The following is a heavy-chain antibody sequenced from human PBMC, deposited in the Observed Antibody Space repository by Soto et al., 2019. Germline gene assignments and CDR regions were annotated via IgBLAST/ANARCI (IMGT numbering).Heavy chain of an antibody. CDR2: ITTDKGKT. J-gene: IGHJ4*02. Sequence: QVQLVQSGPEVKKPGASVKVSCKTSGYTFTSFGISWVRQAPGQGLEWMGWITTDKGKTNYAQKFQGRVTMTTDTSTGTAYMELRSPRSDDTDVYYCAARSPPFDYWGQGTLVTVSS. CDR1: GYTFTSFG. CDR3: AARSPPFDY. V-gene: IGHV1-18*01.